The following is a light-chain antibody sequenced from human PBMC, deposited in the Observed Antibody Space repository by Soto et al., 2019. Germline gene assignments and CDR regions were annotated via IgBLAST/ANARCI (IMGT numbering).Light chain of an antibody. CDR3: SSYSTSSTPM. V-gene: IGLV2-14*01. CDR2: DVN. Sequence: QSALTQPASVSGSPGQSITISCTGTSSDVGGYDFVSWYQQHPGKAPRLMIYDVNNRPSGVSTRFSGSKSGNTASLTISGLQAEDEADYYCSSYSTSSTPMFGGGTKLTVL. CDR1: SSDVGGYDF. J-gene: IGLJ3*02.